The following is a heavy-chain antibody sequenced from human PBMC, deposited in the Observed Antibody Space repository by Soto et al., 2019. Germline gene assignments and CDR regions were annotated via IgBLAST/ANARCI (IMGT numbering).Heavy chain of an antibody. CDR1: GGSISSYY. D-gene: IGHD3-10*01. V-gene: IGHV4-59*08. Sequence: QVQLQESGPGLVKPSETLSLTCTASGGSISSYYWSWIRQPPGKGLEWIGYIYYSGSTNYNPSLKSRVTISVDTSKNQFSLKLSSVTAADTAVYYCARYYGGYSDYWGQGTLVTVSS. CDR3: ARYYGGYSDY. J-gene: IGHJ4*02. CDR2: IYYSGST.